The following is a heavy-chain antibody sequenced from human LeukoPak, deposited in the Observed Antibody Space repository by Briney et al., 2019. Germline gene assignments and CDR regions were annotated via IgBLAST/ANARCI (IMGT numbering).Heavy chain of an antibody. D-gene: IGHD4-17*01. V-gene: IGHV3-7*01. CDR3: AAVYGDYYDY. CDR2: LKQDGSVK. CDR1: GFTFSSYW. Sequence: GGSLRLSCAASGFTFSSYWMSWVRQAPGKGLEWVANLKQDGSVKYYVDTVKGRFTISRDNAKNSLYLQMNSLRAEDTAVYYCAAVYGDYYDYWGQGTLVTVSS. J-gene: IGHJ4*02.